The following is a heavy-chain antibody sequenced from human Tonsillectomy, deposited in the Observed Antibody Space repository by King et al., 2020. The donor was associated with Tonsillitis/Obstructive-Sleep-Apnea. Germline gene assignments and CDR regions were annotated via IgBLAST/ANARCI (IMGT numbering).Heavy chain of an antibody. D-gene: IGHD2-2*01. Sequence: QRGEAGGGGVQPGREMRRAGEEDGFTLSRDGMHGGGKEEGKGMEWGGVRGDDGRNKYYADSVKGRFNISRDNSKNTLYLQMNSLRAEDTAVYYCARDVYCSSTSCYENGVGPDYWGQGTLVTVSS. CDR3: ARDVYCSSTSCYENGVGPDY. V-gene: IGHV3-33*01. J-gene: IGHJ4*02. CDR2: RGDDGRNK. CDR1: GFTLSRDG.